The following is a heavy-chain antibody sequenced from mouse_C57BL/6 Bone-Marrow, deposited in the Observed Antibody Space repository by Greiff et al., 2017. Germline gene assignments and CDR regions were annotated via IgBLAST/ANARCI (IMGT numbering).Heavy chain of an antibody. D-gene: IGHD1-1*01. Sequence: EVQGVESGAELVRPGASVKLSCTASGFNIKDDYMHWVKQRPEQGLEWIGWIDPENGDTEYASKFQGKATITAATSSNTAYLQLSSLTSEDTAVYYCLPYCGSSPHYYAMDYWGQGTSVTVSS. CDR1: GFNIKDDY. CDR2: IDPENGDT. J-gene: IGHJ4*01. V-gene: IGHV14-4*01. CDR3: LPYCGSSPHYYAMDY.